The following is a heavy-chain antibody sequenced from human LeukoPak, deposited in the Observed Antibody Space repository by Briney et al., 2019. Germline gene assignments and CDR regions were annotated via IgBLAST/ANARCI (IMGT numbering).Heavy chain of an antibody. V-gene: IGHV3-21*04. J-gene: IGHJ3*02. D-gene: IGHD1-26*01. CDR2: ISRSSSYK. Sequence: GGSLRLSCAASGFTFSSYSMNWVRQAPGKGLEWVSSISRSSSYKYYADSVKGRFTISRDNAKNSLYLQMNSLRAEDTAVYYCAKDLKVGSIYPGTFDIWGQGTMVTVSS. CDR1: GFTFSSYS. CDR3: AKDLKVGSIYPGTFDI.